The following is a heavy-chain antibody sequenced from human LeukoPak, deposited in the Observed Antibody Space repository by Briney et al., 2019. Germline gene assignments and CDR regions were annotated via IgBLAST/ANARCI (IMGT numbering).Heavy chain of an antibody. CDR1: GFTFSSYA. Sequence: GGSLRLSCEVSGFTFSSYAMSWVRQAPGKGLEWVSAISGSGGSTYYADSVKGRFTISRDNSKNTLYLQMNSLRAEDTAVYYCAKANVVAAMADWFDPWGQGTLVTVSS. CDR3: AKANVVAAMADWFDP. V-gene: IGHV3-23*01. CDR2: ISGSGGST. J-gene: IGHJ5*02. D-gene: IGHD2-15*01.